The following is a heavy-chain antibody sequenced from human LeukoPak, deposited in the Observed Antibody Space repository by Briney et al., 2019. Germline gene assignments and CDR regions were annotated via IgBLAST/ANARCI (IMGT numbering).Heavy chain of an antibody. CDR2: INHSGST. CDR1: GGSFSGYY. CDR3: ARGYSRGVGFPFDY. V-gene: IGHV4-34*01. J-gene: IGHJ4*02. D-gene: IGHD4-11*01. Sequence: NSSETLSLTCAVYGGSFSGYYWSWLRQPPGKGLEWIGEINHSGSTNYNPSLKSRVTISVDTSKNQFSLKLSSVTAADTAVYYCARGYSRGVGFPFDYWGQGTLVTVSS.